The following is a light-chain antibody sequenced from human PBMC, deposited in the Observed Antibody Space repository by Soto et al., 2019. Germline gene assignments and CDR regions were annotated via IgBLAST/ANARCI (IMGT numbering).Light chain of an antibody. J-gene: IGKJ1*01. CDR3: QQYGYLGT. Sequence: EIVMTQSPATLSVSPGERATLSCRASQSVSSNLAWYQQKPGQAPRLLIYGASTRATGIPARFSGSGSGTEFTLTISSLQSEDFAVYYCQQYGYLGTFGQGTKVAI. V-gene: IGKV3-15*01. CDR2: GAS. CDR1: QSVSSN.